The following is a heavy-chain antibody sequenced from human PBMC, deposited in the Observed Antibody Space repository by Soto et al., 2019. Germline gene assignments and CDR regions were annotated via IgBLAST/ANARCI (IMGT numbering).Heavy chain of an antibody. CDR1: GGSFSSGGY. J-gene: IGHJ5*02. D-gene: IGHD5-18*01. CDR2: IYHTGST. CDR3: ARDYNRYGLSS. V-gene: IGHV4-31*03. Sequence: SEPLSLTCTVSGGSFSSGGYWIWIRQHPGRGLEWIGYIYHTGSTNFNPSLKSRVAISIDTSKNQFSLELSSVTAADTAVYYCARDYNRYGLSSWGQGTLVTVSS.